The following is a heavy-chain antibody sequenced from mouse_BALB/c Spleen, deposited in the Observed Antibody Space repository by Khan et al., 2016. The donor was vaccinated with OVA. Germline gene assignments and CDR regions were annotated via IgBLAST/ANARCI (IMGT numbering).Heavy chain of an antibody. Sequence: VQLKESGPELVKPGASVKISCKTSGYTFTEYTMHWVKQSHGKSLEWIGSINPNNGGTSYSQKFKGKATLTVDKSSSTAYMELHSLPSEDSAVYYCARGYYGSTWFAYWGQGTLVTVSA. D-gene: IGHD1-1*01. J-gene: IGHJ3*01. CDR3: ARGYYGSTWFAY. CDR1: GYTFTEYT. CDR2: INPNNGGT. V-gene: IGHV1-22*01.